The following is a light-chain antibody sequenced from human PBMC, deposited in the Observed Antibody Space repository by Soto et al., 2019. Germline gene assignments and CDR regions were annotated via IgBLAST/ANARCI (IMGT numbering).Light chain of an antibody. CDR3: AAWDDRLSGLV. CDR1: SSNIGSNY. Sequence: QSVLTQPPSASGTPGQRVTISCSGSSSNIGSNYVYWYHQLPGTAPKLVIYRNNQRPSGVPDRISGSKSGTSASLAISGLRSEDEGDYYCAAWDDRLSGLVFGRGTKLTVL. V-gene: IGLV1-47*01. CDR2: RNN. J-gene: IGLJ2*01.